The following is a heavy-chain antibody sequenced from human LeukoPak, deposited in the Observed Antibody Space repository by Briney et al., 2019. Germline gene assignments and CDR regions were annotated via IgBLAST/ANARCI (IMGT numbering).Heavy chain of an antibody. Sequence: SETLSLTCTVSGGSVSSDNFYWSWIRQPPGKGLEWIGYIYYTGNTNYNPSLKSRVTMSLDTSKNQFSLKLSSVTAADTAVYYCAREEVPHGFDIWGQGTMVTVSS. CDR2: IYYTGNT. CDR3: AREEVPHGFDI. CDR1: GGSVSSDNFY. J-gene: IGHJ3*02. V-gene: IGHV4-61*01.